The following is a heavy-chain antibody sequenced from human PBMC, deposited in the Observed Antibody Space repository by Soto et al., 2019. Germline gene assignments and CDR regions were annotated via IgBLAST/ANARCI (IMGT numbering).Heavy chain of an antibody. V-gene: IGHV1-18*01. CDR1: GYTFINYG. J-gene: IGHJ4*02. CDR2: ISPYNGNT. CDR3: ARDSNDTDY. D-gene: IGHD4-4*01. Sequence: QVQLVQSGAEVKKPGSSVKVSCKASGYTFINYGISWVRQAPGQGLEWMGWISPYNGNTDYAQKLQGRVTMTTDTSTRTAYMELRSRRSDDTVEYYYARDSNDTDYGGQGTLVTVSS.